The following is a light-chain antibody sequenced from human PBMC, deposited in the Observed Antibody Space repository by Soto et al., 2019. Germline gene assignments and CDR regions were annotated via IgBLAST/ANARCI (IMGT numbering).Light chain of an antibody. CDR2: GAS. CDR1: QSVSSSY. V-gene: IGKV3-20*01. CDR3: QLHGSSPPRT. Sequence: EIVLTQSPGTLSLSPGERATLSCRASQSVSSSYLGWYQQKPGQAPRLLIYGASSRAAGIPDRFSGSASGPDFTLTIARLVPEDFAVYCYQLHGSSPPRTFGEGTKVEIK. J-gene: IGKJ1*01.